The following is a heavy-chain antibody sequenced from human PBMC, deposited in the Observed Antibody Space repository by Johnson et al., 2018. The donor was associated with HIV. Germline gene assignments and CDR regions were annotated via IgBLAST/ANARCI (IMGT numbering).Heavy chain of an antibody. CDR2: IYSGGST. V-gene: IGHV3-66*02. CDR1: GFTISSNY. CDR3: ARDRLLWFRELWPHDAFDI. J-gene: IGHJ3*02. Sequence: VQLVESGGGLVQPGGSLRLSCAASGFTISSNYMSWVRQAPGKGLEWVSVIYSGGSTYYADSAKGRFTIARDKSKNTLYLQMNSLRVEDTALYYCARDRLLWFRELWPHDAFDIWGQGTMVTVSS. D-gene: IGHD3-10*01.